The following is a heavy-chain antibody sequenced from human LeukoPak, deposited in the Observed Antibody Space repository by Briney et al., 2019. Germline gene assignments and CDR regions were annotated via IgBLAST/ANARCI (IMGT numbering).Heavy chain of an antibody. J-gene: IGHJ3*02. D-gene: IGHD3-3*01. V-gene: IGHV3-23*01. Sequence: GGSLRLSCAASGFTFSSYAMSWVRQAPGKGLEWVSAISGSGGSTYYADSVKGRFTISRDNSKNTLYLQMNSLRAEDTAVYYCAKGGTIFGVALDAFDIWGQGTMVTVSS. CDR1: GFTFSSYA. CDR3: AKGGTIFGVALDAFDI. CDR2: ISGSGGST.